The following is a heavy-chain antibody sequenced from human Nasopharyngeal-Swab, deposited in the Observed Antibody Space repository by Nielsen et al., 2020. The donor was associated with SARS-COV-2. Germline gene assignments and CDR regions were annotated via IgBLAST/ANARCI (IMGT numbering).Heavy chain of an antibody. Sequence: SETLSLTCTVSGGSISSSSYYWGWIRQPPGEGLEWIGSIYYSGSTYYNPSLKSRFTISVDTSKNQFSLKLSSVTAADTAVYYCARHDHTIVRAIDYWGQGTLVTVSS. D-gene: IGHD3-3*01. CDR3: ARHDHTIVRAIDY. J-gene: IGHJ4*02. CDR2: IYYSGST. CDR1: GGSISSSSYY. V-gene: IGHV4-39*01.